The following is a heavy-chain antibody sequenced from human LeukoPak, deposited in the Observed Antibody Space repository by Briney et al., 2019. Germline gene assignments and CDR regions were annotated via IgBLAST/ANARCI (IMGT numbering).Heavy chain of an antibody. J-gene: IGHJ4*02. CDR3: ARDRSSSWYNDY. D-gene: IGHD6-13*01. Sequence: SETLSLTCTVSGGSISSYYWSWIRQPAGKGLEWIGRIYTSGSTNYNPPLKSRVTMSVDTSKNQFSLKLSSVTAADTAVYYCARDRSSSWYNDYWGQGTLVTVSS. V-gene: IGHV4-4*07. CDR2: IYTSGST. CDR1: GGSISSYY.